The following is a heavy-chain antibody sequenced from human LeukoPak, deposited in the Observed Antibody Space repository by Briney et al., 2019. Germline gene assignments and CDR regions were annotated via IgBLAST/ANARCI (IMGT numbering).Heavy chain of an antibody. J-gene: IGHJ4*02. Sequence: PGGSLRLSCAASGFTLGEFAMHWVRQPPGKGLEWISGISWNSVRTDYADSVKGRFTISRDNAENSLYLQINSLRPEDTALYYCAILSTRWGDTYGTFDNWGQGTLVTVSS. D-gene: IGHD5-18*01. V-gene: IGHV3-9*01. CDR1: GFTLGEFA. CDR2: ISWNSVRT. CDR3: AILSTRWGDTYGTFDN.